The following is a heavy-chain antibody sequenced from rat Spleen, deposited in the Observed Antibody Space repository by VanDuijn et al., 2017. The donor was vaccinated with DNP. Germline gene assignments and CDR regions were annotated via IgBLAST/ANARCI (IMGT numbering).Heavy chain of an antibody. D-gene: IGHD1-7*01. CDR2: IIYVGTTT. CDR3: ATLDTTGMGY. V-gene: IGHV5S10*01. CDR1: GFTFSDSG. Sequence: EVQLVESGGGLVQPGRSLKLSCAASGFTFSDSGMAWVRQSPRKGLEWVATIIYVGTTTYYRDSVKGRFTVSRDNAKSTLYLQMVSLRSEDTATYYCATLDTTGMGYWGQGVMVTVSS. J-gene: IGHJ2*01.